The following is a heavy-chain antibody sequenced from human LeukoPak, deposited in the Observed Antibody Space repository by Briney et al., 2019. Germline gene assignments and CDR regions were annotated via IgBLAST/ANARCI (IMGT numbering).Heavy chain of an antibody. J-gene: IGHJ3*02. Sequence: SETLSLTCIGSGGSLSGYYWSWIRQPPGKGLEGMGHIYYSGSTKYNPSLKSRVTMSADTSRHQFSLKLSSVTAADTAVYYCARGGLENGYHSNDGFDIWGQGTMVTVSS. CDR3: ARGGLENGYHSNDGFDI. CDR1: GGSLSGYY. V-gene: IGHV4-59*01. CDR2: IYYSGST. D-gene: IGHD3-22*01.